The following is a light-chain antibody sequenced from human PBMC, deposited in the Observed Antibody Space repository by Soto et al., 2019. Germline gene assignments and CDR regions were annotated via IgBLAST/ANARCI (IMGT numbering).Light chain of an antibody. V-gene: IGKV1-5*03. J-gene: IGKJ1*01. CDR1: QSISSW. CDR3: QQYNNYWT. Sequence: DIQMTQSPSTLSASVGDRVTITCRASQSISSWLAWYQQRPGKAPKLLIYKASSLQSGVPSRFSGSGSGTEFTLTITSLQPDHFATYYCQQYNNYWTFGQGTKVENK. CDR2: KAS.